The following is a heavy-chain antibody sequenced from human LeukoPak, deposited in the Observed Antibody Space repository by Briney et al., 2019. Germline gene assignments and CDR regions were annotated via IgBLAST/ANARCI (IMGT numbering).Heavy chain of an antibody. V-gene: IGHV3-48*01. J-gene: IGHJ4*02. CDR3: ARDRRVAAPPNIVGATTGVDY. CDR2: ISSSSSTI. CDR1: GFTFSSYS. D-gene: IGHD1-26*01. Sequence: PGGSLRLSCAASGFTFSSYSMNWVRQAPGKGLEWVSSISSSSSTIYYADSVKGRFTISRDNAKNSLYLQMNSLRAEDTAVYYCARDRRVAAPPNIVGATTGVDYWGQGTLVTVSS.